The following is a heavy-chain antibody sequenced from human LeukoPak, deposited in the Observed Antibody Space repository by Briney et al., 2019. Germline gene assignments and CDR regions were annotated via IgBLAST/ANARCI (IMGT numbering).Heavy chain of an antibody. CDR2: INPNSGGT. CDR3: ARGDVASYYYYMDV. D-gene: IGHD2-15*01. J-gene: IGHJ6*03. V-gene: IGHV1-2*02. CDR1: GYTFTVYY. Sequence: ASVKVSCKASGYTFTVYYMHWVRQAPGQGLEWMGWINPNSGGTNYAQKFQGRVTMTRDTSISTAYMELSRLRSDDTAVYYCARGDVASYYYYMDVWGKGTTVTVSS.